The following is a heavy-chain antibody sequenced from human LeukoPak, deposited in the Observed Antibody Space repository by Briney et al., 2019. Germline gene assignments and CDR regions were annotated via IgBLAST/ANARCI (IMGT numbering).Heavy chain of an antibody. CDR3: ARDRGILDV. D-gene: IGHD3-10*01. Sequence: SETLSLTCTVSGGSISSGSYYWSWIRQPAGKGLEWIGRIYTSGSTNYNPSLKSRVTISVETSKNQFSLKLSSVTAADTAVYYCARDRGILDVWGKGTTVTVSS. V-gene: IGHV4-61*02. CDR1: GGSISSGSYY. J-gene: IGHJ6*04. CDR2: IYTSGST.